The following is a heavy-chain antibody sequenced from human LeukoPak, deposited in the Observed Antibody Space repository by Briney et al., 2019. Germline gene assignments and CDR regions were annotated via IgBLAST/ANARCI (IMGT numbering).Heavy chain of an antibody. CDR1: GYSFSGFW. D-gene: IGHD1-26*01. V-gene: IGHV5-51*01. Sequence: GESLQISCKGSGYSFSGFWIAWVRQRPGKGLEWMGTIYPGDSDIRYSPSFQGQVSMSADKSISTAHLQWSSLKASDTATYYCAKSIVGATGAYRHWGQGTRVTVSS. J-gene: IGHJ4*02. CDR3: AKSIVGATGAYRH. CDR2: IYPGDSDI.